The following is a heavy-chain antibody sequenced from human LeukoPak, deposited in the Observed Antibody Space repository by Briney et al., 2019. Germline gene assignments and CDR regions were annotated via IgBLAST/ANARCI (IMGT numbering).Heavy chain of an antibody. CDR1: GYTFTGYY. J-gene: IGHJ5*02. Sequence: ASVKVSCKASGYTFTGYYMHWVRQAPGQGPEWMGWINPNSGGTNYAQKFQGRVTMTRDTSISTAYMELSRLRSDDTAVYYCARVGQWLATSYWFDPWGQGTLVTVSS. CDR2: INPNSGGT. V-gene: IGHV1-2*02. D-gene: IGHD6-19*01. CDR3: ARVGQWLATSYWFDP.